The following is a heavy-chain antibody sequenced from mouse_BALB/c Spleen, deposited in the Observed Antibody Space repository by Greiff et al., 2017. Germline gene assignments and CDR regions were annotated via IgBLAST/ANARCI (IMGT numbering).Heavy chain of an antibody. D-gene: IGHD1-1*01. V-gene: IGHV2-4-1*01. J-gene: IGHJ1*01. CDR3: ARESPYYYGSSYGYFDV. Sequence: QVQLKESGPGLVQPSQSLSITCTVSGFSLTSYGVHWVRQSPGKGLEWLGVIWSGGSTDYNAAFISRLSISKDNSKSQVFFKMNSLQADDTAIYYCARESPYYYGSSYGYFDVWGAGTTVTVSS. CDR2: IWSGGST. CDR1: GFSLTSYG.